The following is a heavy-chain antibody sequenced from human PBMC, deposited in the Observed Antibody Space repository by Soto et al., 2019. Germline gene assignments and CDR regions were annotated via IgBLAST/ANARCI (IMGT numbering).Heavy chain of an antibody. CDR3: ARGEGGQLVYFDY. V-gene: IGHV5-51*01. CDR2: MYPDDSDT. D-gene: IGHD2-15*01. J-gene: IGHJ4*02. CDR1: GYSFTSFW. Sequence: GESLKISCKGSGYSFTSFWIGWVRQMPGKGLEWMGIMYPDDSDTRYSPSFQGQVTISADKSISTAYLQWNSLKASDTAMYYCARGEGGQLVYFDYWGQGALVTVSS.